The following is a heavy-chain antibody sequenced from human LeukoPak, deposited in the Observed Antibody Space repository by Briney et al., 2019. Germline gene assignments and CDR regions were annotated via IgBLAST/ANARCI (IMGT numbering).Heavy chain of an antibody. Sequence: GGSLRLSCAASGFTVSSNYMSWVRQAPGKGLEWVSAISGSGGSTYYADSVKGRFTISRDNSKNTLYLQMNSLRAEDTAVYYCAKDLAGSGSYSFDYWGQGTLVTVSS. D-gene: IGHD1-26*01. CDR3: AKDLAGSGSYSFDY. CDR1: GFTVSSNY. CDR2: ISGSGGST. V-gene: IGHV3-23*01. J-gene: IGHJ4*02.